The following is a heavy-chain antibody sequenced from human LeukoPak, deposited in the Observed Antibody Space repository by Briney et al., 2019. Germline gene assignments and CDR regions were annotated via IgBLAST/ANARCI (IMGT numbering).Heavy chain of an antibody. CDR2: INPNSGGT. V-gene: IGHV1-2*02. J-gene: IGHJ4*02. D-gene: IGHD4-23*01. Sequence: ASVKVSCKASGYTFTDYHRHWVRQAPGQGLEWMGWINPNSGGTNYAQKFQGRVTMTRDTSISTTNMELRSLRSDDTAVYYCAREMETGTVVTPGYWGQGTLVTVSS. CDR3: AREMETGTVVTPGY. CDR1: GYTFTDYH.